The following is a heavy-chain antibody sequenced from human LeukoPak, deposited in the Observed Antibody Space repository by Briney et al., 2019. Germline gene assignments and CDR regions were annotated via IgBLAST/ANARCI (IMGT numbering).Heavy chain of an antibody. CDR2: IIPILGIA. Sequence: SVEVSCKASGGTFSSYAISWVRQAPGQGLEWMGRIIPILGIANYAQKFQGRVTITADKSTSTAYMELSSLRSEDTAVYYCASNYDFWVMDVWGQGTTVTVSS. CDR3: ASNYDFWVMDV. J-gene: IGHJ6*02. CDR1: GGTFSSYA. V-gene: IGHV1-69*04. D-gene: IGHD3-3*01.